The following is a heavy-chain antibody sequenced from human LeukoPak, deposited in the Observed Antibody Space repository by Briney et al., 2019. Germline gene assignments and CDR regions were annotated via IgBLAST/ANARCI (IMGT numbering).Heavy chain of an antibody. J-gene: IGHJ6*02. CDR3: ARDTDSSSWYVNYYYYGMDV. D-gene: IGHD6-13*01. V-gene: IGHV1-8*01. CDR1: GYTFTSYD. CDR2: MNPNSGNT. Sequence: ASVKVSCKASGYTFTSYDINWVRQATGQGLEWMGWMNPNSGNTGYAQKFQGRVTMTRNSSISTAYMELSSLRSEDTAVYYCARDTDSSSWYVNYYYYGMDVWGQGTTVTVSS.